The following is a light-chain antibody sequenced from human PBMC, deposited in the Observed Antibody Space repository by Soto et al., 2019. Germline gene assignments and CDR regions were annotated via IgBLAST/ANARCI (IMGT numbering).Light chain of an antibody. J-gene: IGKJ2*01. CDR1: QSVSSSY. Sequence: VLTQSQGTLSLSPGERATLSCRASQSVSSSYLAWYQQKPGQAPRLLIYGASIRATGIPDRFSGSGSGTDFTLTISRLEPADFAVYYCQQYGSSPPYTFGQGTKLEIK. V-gene: IGKV3-20*01. CDR3: QQYGSSPPYT. CDR2: GAS.